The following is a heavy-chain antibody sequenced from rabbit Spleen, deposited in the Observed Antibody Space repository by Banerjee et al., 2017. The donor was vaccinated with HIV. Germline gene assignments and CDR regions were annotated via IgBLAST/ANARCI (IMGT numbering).Heavy chain of an antibody. J-gene: IGHJ3*01. CDR2: TVGGGSTFA. CDR3: ARDTATSFSTYGMDL. D-gene: IGHD1-1*01. Sequence: QEQLSESGGGLVQPGGSLTLTCKASGFSFTNNYLMCWVRQAPGKGLEWIACTVGGGSTFACYASWAKGRFTISKASSTTVTLQMTSLTAADTATYFCARDTATSFSTYGMDLWGQGTLVTVS. CDR1: GFSFTNNYL. V-gene: IGHV1S45*01.